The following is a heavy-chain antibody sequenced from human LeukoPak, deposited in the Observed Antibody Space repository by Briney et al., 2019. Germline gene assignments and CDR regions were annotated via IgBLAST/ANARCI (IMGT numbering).Heavy chain of an antibody. CDR1: GGSISYYY. V-gene: IGHV4-59*01. Sequence: KPSETLSLTCTVSGGSISYYYWSWIRQSPGKGLEWIGYIHYSGSTNYNPSLKSRVTMSVDTSKNQYSLKLSSVTAADTAVYYCARVEEGYSSGRRENYYFYYMDVWGKGTAVTISS. D-gene: IGHD3-10*01. J-gene: IGHJ6*03. CDR2: IHYSGST. CDR3: ARVEEGYSSGRRENYYFYYMDV.